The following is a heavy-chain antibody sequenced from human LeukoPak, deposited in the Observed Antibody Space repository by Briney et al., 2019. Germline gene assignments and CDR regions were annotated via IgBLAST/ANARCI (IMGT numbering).Heavy chain of an antibody. V-gene: IGHV1-46*01. CDR2: INPSGGST. J-gene: IGHJ6*03. CDR1: GYTFTSYY. D-gene: IGHD6-19*01. Sequence: ASVKVSCKASGYTFTSYYMHWVRQAPGQGLEWMGIINPSGGSTSYAQKFQGRVTMTRDTSTSTVYMELSSLRSEDTAVYYCARAPGGYSSGWFYYYYYYMDVWGKGATVTISS. CDR3: ARAPGGYSSGWFYYYYYYMDV.